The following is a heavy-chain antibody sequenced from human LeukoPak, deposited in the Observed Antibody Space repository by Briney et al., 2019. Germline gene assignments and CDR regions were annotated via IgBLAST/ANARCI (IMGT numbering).Heavy chain of an antibody. J-gene: IGHJ4*02. CDR1: GFTFSSYS. V-gene: IGHV3-21*01. D-gene: IGHD5-24*01. CDR3: ARDYKYAFDN. Sequence: WGSLRLSCAASGFTFSSYSMNWVRQAPGKGLEWVSSISSSSSYIYYADSVKGRFTISGDKAKNSLYLQMNSLRVEDTAVYYCARDYKYAFDNWGQGTLVTVSS. CDR2: ISSSSSYI.